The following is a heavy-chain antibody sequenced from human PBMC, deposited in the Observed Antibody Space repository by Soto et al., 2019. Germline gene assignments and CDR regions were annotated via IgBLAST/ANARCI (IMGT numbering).Heavy chain of an antibody. V-gene: IGHV1-24*01. CDR3: ATTXXXRSGSRAFDI. Sequence: ASVKVSCKVSGYTLTELSMHWVRQAPGKGLEWMGGFDPEDGETIYAQKFQGRVTMTEDTSTDTAYMELSSLRSEDTAVYYCATTXXXRSGSRAFDIWGQGTMVTVSS. J-gene: IGHJ3*02. D-gene: IGHD3-3*01. CDR2: FDPEDGET. CDR1: GYTLTELS.